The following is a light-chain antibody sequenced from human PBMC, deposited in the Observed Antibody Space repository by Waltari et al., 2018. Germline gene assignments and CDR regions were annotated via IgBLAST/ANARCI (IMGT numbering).Light chain of an antibody. V-gene: IGLV1-47*01. J-gene: IGLJ2*01. CDR2: RNN. CDR1: SSNIGSNY. CDR3: AAWDDSLSGWVV. Sequence: QSVLTQPPSASGTPGQRVTISCSGRSSNIGSNYAFLYQQLPGTAPKLLIYRNNQRPSGVPDRFFGSKSGTSASLVISGLRSEDEAYYYCAAWDDSLSGWVVFGGGTKVTVL.